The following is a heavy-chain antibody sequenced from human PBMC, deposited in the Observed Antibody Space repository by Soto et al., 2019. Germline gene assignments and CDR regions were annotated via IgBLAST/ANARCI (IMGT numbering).Heavy chain of an antibody. CDR3: ARDNHYDYIWGSYPVSPDY. CDR1: GFTFSSYW. V-gene: IGHV3-7*01. J-gene: IGHJ4*02. Sequence: GGSLRLSCAASGFTFSSYWMSWVRQAPGKGLEWVANIKQDGSEKYYVDSVKGRFTISRDNAKNSLYLQMNSLRAEDTAVYYCARDNHYDYIWGSYPVSPDYWGQGTLVTVSS. D-gene: IGHD3-16*02. CDR2: IKQDGSEK.